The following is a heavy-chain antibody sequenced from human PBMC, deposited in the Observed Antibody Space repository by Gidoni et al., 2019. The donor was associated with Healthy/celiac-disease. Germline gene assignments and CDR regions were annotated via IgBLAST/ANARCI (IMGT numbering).Heavy chain of an antibody. Sequence: EVQLVQSGAEVNKPGESLKISCKGSGYSFTSYWLGWVRQMPGKGLEWMGIIYPGDSDTRYSPSFQGQVTISADKSISTAYLQWSSLKASDTAMYYCARRRPGLSRKQQLVPGWFDPWGQGTLVTVSS. CDR2: IYPGDSDT. J-gene: IGHJ5*02. V-gene: IGHV5-51*01. D-gene: IGHD6-13*01. CDR3: ARRRPGLSRKQQLVPGWFDP. CDR1: GYSFTSYW.